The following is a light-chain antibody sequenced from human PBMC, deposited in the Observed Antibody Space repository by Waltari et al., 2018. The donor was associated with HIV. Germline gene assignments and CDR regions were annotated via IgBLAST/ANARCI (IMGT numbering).Light chain of an antibody. V-gene: IGLV3-10*01. Sequence: SYELTQPPSVSVSPAQTARITCSGDTLPKKYAHWYQQKSGQAPVLVIYEDIKRPSGIPERFSGSSSGTMAILTISGAQVEDEADYYCYSTESNGNHRVFGGGTKLTVL. CDR3: YSTESNGNHRV. J-gene: IGLJ3*02. CDR1: TLPKKY. CDR2: EDI.